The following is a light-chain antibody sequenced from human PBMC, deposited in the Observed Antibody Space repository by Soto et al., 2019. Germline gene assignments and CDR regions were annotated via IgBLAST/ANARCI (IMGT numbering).Light chain of an antibody. V-gene: IGKV3D-15*01. J-gene: IGKJ1*01. Sequence: EKVMTQSPATLSVSPGERATLSCRASQSVSSNIAWYQQKPGQAPRLLIYGASTRATGIPARFRGSGSGTEFTLTISSLQSEDFAVYYCQQYINWPLTFGQGTKVELK. CDR1: QSVSSN. CDR3: QQYINWPLT. CDR2: GAS.